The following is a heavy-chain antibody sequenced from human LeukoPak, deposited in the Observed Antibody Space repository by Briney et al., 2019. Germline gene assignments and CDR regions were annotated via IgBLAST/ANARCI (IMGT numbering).Heavy chain of an antibody. V-gene: IGHV3-21*04. J-gene: IGHJ4*02. CDR3: AKDSGDHPMAAFDY. CDR1: GFTFSSYS. CDR2: ISSSSSYI. D-gene: IGHD1-26*01. Sequence: GGSLRLSCAASGFTFSSYSMNWVRQAPGKGLEWVSSISSSSSYIYYADSVKGRFTISRDNAKNSLYLQMNSLRAEDTALYYRAKDSGDHPMAAFDYWGQGTLVTVSS.